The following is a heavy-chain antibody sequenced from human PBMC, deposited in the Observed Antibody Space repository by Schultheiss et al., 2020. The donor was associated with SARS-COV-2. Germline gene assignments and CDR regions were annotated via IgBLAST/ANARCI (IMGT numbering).Heavy chain of an antibody. J-gene: IGHJ4*02. CDR3: ARDKGGGGYDWVDY. D-gene: IGHD5-12*01. CDR2: ISDSDNSK. CDR1: GFTFNNYQ. V-gene: IGHV3-48*03. Sequence: GGSLRLSCAASGFTFNNYQMNWVRQAPGKGLEWVSYISDSDNSKYYADFVKGRFTISRDNTNNSLFLQMNSLRAEDTAVYYCARDKGGGGYDWVDYWGQGTLVTVSS.